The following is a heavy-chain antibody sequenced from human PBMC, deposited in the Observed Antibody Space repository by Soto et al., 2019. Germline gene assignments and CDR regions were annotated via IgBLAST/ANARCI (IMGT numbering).Heavy chain of an antibody. CDR2: ISAYNGNA. V-gene: IGHV1-18*01. J-gene: IGHJ6*02. Sequence: ASVKVSCKASGYTFTSYGISWVRQAPGQGLEWMGWISAYNGNANYAQKLQGRVTMTTDTSTSTACMELRSLRSDDTAVYYCARDGDSSGYYRYYYYGMDVWGQGTTVTVSS. CDR3: ARDGDSSGYYRYYYYGMDV. CDR1: GYTFTSYG. D-gene: IGHD3-22*01.